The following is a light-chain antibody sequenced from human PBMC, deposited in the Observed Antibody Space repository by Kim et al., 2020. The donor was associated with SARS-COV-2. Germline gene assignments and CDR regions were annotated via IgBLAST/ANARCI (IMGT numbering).Light chain of an antibody. Sequence: KTVTISCTGSSGSIASNYVQWYQQRPGSAPTTGIYEDNQRPSGVPDRFSGSIDSSSNSASLTISGLKTEDEADYYCQSYDSSNQGVFGGGTQLTVL. CDR1: SGSIASNY. CDR3: QSYDSSNQGV. CDR2: EDN. V-gene: IGLV6-57*02. J-gene: IGLJ3*02.